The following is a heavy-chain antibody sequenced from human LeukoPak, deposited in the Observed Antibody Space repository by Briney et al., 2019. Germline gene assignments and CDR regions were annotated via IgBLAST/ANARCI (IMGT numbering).Heavy chain of an antibody. CDR3: ARGWNYYDSSGYYTP. V-gene: IGHV4-61*01. CDR1: GGSVSSGSYY. CDR2: IYYSGST. D-gene: IGHD3-22*01. J-gene: IGHJ5*02. Sequence: SETLSLTCTVSGGSVSSGSYYWSWIRQPPGKGLEWIGYIYYSGSTNYNPSLKSRVTISVDTSKNQFSLKLSSVTAADTAVYYCARGWNYYDSSGYYTPWGQGTLVTVSS.